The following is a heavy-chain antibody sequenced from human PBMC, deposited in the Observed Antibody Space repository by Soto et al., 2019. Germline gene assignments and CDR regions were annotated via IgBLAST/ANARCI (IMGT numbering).Heavy chain of an antibody. CDR3: ASIRDQTQYYFDY. J-gene: IGHJ4*02. CDR1: GFSFSDYY. CDR2: ISSSSSYT. D-gene: IGHD2-21*02. V-gene: IGHV3-11*03. Sequence: PGGSLRLSCSASGFSFSDYYMSWIRQAPGKGLEWVSYISSSSSYTNYADSVKGRFTISRDNAKNSLYLQMNSLRAEDTAVYYCASIRDQTQYYFDYWGQGTLVTVSS.